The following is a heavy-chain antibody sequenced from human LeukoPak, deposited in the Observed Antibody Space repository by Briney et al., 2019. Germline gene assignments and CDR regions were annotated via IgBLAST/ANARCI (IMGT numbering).Heavy chain of an antibody. J-gene: IGHJ4*02. V-gene: IGHV3-66*02. CDR3: ARGAGYNYPVGY. Sequence: QPGGSLRLSCAASGFTVSSNYMSWVRQAPGKGREWVSVIYSGGSTYYADSVKGRFTISRDNSKNTLYLQMNSLRAEDTAVYYCARGAGYNYPVGYCGQGTLVTVSS. D-gene: IGHD5-24*01. CDR2: IYSGGST. CDR1: GFTVSSNY.